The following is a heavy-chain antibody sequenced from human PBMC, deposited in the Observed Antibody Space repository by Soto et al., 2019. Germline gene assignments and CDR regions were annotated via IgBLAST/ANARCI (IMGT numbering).Heavy chain of an antibody. CDR1: GYTFTSYG. V-gene: IGHV1-18*01. D-gene: IGHD1-1*01. J-gene: IGHJ6*02. Sequence: QVQLVQSGAEVKKPGASVKVSCKASGYTFTSYGISWVRQAPGQGLEWMGWISAYNGNTNYAQKLQGRVTMTTDTSTSTADMELRSLRSDDTAVYYCARDLEGDYYSYGMDVWGQGTTVTVSS. CDR2: ISAYNGNT. CDR3: ARDLEGDYYSYGMDV.